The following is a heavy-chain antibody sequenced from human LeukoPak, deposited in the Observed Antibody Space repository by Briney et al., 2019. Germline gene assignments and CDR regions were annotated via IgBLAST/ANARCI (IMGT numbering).Heavy chain of an antibody. CDR1: GFTFSSYA. J-gene: IGHJ5*02. CDR3: AKDRDHGGVNWFDP. D-gene: IGHD4-23*01. CDR2: ISGSGGST. V-gene: IGHV3-23*01. Sequence: GGSLRLSCAASGFTFSSYAMSWVRQAPGKGLEWVSAISGSGGSTYYADSVKGRFTISRDNSKNTLYLQMNSLRVEDTAVYYCAKDRDHGGVNWFDPWGQGTPVTVSS.